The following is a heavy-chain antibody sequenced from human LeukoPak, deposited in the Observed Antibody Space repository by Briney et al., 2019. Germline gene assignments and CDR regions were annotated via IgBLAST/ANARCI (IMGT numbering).Heavy chain of an antibody. CDR3: ARGSGMAGWFDP. J-gene: IGHJ5*02. V-gene: IGHV1-2*02. D-gene: IGHD2-15*01. CDR2: INPNSGGT. CDR1: GGTFSSYA. Sequence: ASVKVSCKASGGTFSSYAISWVRQAPGQGLEWMGWINPNSGGTNYAQKFQGRVTMTRDTSISTAYMELSRLRSDDTAVYYCARGSGMAGWFDPWGQGTLVTVSS.